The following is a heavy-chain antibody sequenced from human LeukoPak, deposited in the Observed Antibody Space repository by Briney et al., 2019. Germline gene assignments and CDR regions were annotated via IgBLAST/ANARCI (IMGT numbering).Heavy chain of an antibody. CDR3: ARAGNLAVAGYFDY. J-gene: IGHJ4*02. CDR1: GFTFSSYW. CDR2: IKQDGSEK. D-gene: IGHD6-19*01. Sequence: PGGSLRLSCAASGFTFSSYWMSWVRQAPGKGLEWVANIKQDGSEKYYVDSVNGRFTISRDNAKNSLYLQMNSLRAEDTAVYYCARAGNLAVAGYFDYWGQGTLVTVSS. V-gene: IGHV3-7*01.